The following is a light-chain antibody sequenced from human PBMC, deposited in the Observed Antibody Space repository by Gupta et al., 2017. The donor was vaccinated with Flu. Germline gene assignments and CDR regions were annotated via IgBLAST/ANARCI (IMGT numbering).Light chain of an antibody. CDR1: QSISNY. CDR2: AAS. CDR3: QQSDNSPQLT. Sequence: DIQMTQSPSSLSASVGDRVTITCRASQSISNYLNWYQQKPGKAPKLLIYAASSMQSGVPSRFSGSGYGTDFTLTISSRQPEDFATYYCQQSDNSPQLTFGGGTKVEIK. V-gene: IGKV1-39*01. J-gene: IGKJ4*01.